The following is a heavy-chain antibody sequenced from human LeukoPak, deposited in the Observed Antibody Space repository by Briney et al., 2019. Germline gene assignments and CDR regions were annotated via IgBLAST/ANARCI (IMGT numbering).Heavy chain of an antibody. CDR3: ARDREVVSRDYYYYMDV. CDR1: GGSVSSGSYY. D-gene: IGHD3-22*01. V-gene: IGHV4-61*02. J-gene: IGHJ6*03. CDR2: IYTSGST. Sequence: SQTLSLTCTVSGGSVSSGSYYWSWIRQPAGKGLEWIGRIYTSGSTNYNPSLKSRVTISVDTSKNQFSLKLSSVTAADTAVYYSARDREVVSRDYYYYMDVWGKGTTVTVSS.